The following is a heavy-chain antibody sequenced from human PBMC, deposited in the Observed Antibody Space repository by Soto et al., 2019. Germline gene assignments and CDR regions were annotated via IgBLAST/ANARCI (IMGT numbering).Heavy chain of an antibody. V-gene: IGHV4-39*01. CDR1: NGSVHTSIYY. J-gene: IGHJ4*02. D-gene: IGHD2-2*01. CDR2: VYYTGTT. Sequence: LSLTCTVSNGSVHTSIYYWAWIRQPPGKGLEWIGTVYYTGTTYYNPSLQSRVTISIDTSKNQFSLNLNSVTAADTAVYYCARNWNLALVPAAYFDSWGQGTLVTVSS. CDR3: ARNWNLALVPAAYFDS.